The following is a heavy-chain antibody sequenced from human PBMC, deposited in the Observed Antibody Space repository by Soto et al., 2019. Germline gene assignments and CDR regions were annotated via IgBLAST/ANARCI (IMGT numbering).Heavy chain of an antibody. CDR3: AKEFLADYDFWSGFQFDC. Sequence: GGSLRLSCAASGFTFSSYAMSWVRQAPGKGLEWVSAISGSGGSTYYADSVKGRFTISRDNSKNTLYLQMNSLRAEDTAVYYCAKEFLADYDFWSGFQFDCWGQGTLVTVSS. J-gene: IGHJ4*02. CDR2: ISGSGGST. D-gene: IGHD3-3*01. V-gene: IGHV3-23*01. CDR1: GFTFSSYA.